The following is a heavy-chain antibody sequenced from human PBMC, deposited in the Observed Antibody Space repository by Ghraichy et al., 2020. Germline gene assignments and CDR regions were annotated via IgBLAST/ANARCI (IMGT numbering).Heavy chain of an antibody. CDR1: GYTFTSYG. CDR3: ARDPGVAATGYWFDP. V-gene: IGHV1-18*01. D-gene: IGHD6-19*01. CDR2: ISAYNGNT. J-gene: IGHJ5*02. Sequence: ASVKVSCKASGYTFTSYGISWVRQAPGQGLEWMGWISAYNGNTNYAQKLQGRVTMTTDTSTSTAYMELRSLRSDDTAVYYCARDPGVAATGYWFDPWGQGTLVTVSS.